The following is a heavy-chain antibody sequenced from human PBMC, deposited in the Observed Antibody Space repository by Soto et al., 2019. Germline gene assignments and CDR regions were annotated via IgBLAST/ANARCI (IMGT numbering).Heavy chain of an antibody. D-gene: IGHD2-15*01. CDR3: ARGIYCTGGTCGYFFDY. V-gene: IGHV4-31*03. J-gene: IGHJ4*02. CDR1: GGSISSGGYY. Sequence: QVPLQGSGPGLVKPSQTLSLTCTVSGGSISSGGYYWSWIRQHPGKGLEWIGYIYHSGNTYYNPSLGSRVTISVDTSKTQFSLKLSSLTAADTAVYYCARGIYCTGGTCGYFFDYWGQGTLVTVSS. CDR2: IYHSGNT.